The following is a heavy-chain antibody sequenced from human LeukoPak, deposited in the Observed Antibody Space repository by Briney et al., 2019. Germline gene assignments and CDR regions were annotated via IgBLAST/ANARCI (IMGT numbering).Heavy chain of an antibody. Sequence: GGSLRLSCAASGFPFSSNYLSWARQAQGKGLEWVSIISTSGTTSYADSVKGRFTISRDNSRNTLYLQMNSLRAEDTAVYYCATRGAPGYYYGMDVWGQGTTVTVSS. J-gene: IGHJ6*02. CDR1: GFPFSSNY. D-gene: IGHD1-26*01. CDR3: ATRGAPGYYYGMDV. V-gene: IGHV3-66*01. CDR2: ISTSGTT.